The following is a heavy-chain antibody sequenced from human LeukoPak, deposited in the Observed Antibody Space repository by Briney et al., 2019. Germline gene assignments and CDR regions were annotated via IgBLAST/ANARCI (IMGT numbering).Heavy chain of an antibody. CDR2: ISGSGGGT. Sequence: GGSLRLSCAVSGITLSNYGMSWVRQAPGKGLEWVAGISGSGGGTNYADSVKGRFTTSRDNPKNNLFLQMNSLRAEATAVYFCAKRGVVIRVILVGFHKEAYYFDSWGQGALVTVSS. CDR1: GITLSNYG. V-gene: IGHV3-23*01. D-gene: IGHD3-22*01. J-gene: IGHJ4*02. CDR3: AKRGVVIRVILVGFHKEAYYFDS.